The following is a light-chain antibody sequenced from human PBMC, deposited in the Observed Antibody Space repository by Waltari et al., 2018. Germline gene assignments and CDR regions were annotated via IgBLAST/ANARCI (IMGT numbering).Light chain of an antibody. V-gene: IGKV1-39*01. Sequence: DIQMTQSPSSLSASIGDSVTITCRASQSGRGYLNWYQQRPGKAPKLLVYGASSLQSGTPSRFSGSGFGTDFTLSISSLQPDDFATYYCQQSSSIPNTFGQGT. J-gene: IGKJ2*01. CDR1: QSGRGY. CDR2: GAS. CDR3: QQSSSIPNT.